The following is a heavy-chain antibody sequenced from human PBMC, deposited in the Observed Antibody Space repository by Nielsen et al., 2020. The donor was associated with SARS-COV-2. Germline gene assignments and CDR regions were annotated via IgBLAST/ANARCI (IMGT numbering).Heavy chain of an antibody. CDR1: GFTFSSYD. CDR3: ATDQYCPNGICSSGGRDY. D-gene: IGHD2-8*01. V-gene: IGHV3-21*01. J-gene: IGHJ4*02. CDR2: ISSSGSYI. Sequence: GGSLRLSCAVSGFTFSSYDFNWVRQAPGKGLEWVSHISSSGSYIYYADSVKGRFTISRDNAKNSVYLQMNSLRAEDTAVYYCATDQYCPNGICSSGGRDYWGQGTLVAVSS.